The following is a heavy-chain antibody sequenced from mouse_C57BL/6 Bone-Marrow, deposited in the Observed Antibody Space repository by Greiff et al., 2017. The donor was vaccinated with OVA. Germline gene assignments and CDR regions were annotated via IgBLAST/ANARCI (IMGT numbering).Heavy chain of an antibody. D-gene: IGHD4-1*01. V-gene: IGHV1-81*01. CDR1: GYTFTSYG. J-gene: IGHJ1*03. Sequence: QVHVKQSGAELARPGASVKLSCKASGYTFTSYGISWVKQRTGQGLEWIGEIYPRSGNTYYNEKFKGKATLTADKSSSTAYMELRSLTSEDSAVYFCAALTGTFLYWYFDVWGTGTTVTVSS. CDR3: AALTGTFLYWYFDV. CDR2: IYPRSGNT.